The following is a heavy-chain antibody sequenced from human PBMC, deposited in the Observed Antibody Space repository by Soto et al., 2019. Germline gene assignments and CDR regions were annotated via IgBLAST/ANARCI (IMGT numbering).Heavy chain of an antibody. J-gene: IGHJ4*02. V-gene: IGHV4-30-4*01. Sequence: PSETLSLTCTVSGGSISSGDYYWSWIRQPPGKGLEWIGYIYYSGSTYYNPSLKSRVTISVDTSKNQFSLKLSSVTAADTAVYYCARMAWDYDILTGYYTDYWGQGTLVTVSS. CDR2: IYYSGST. D-gene: IGHD3-9*01. CDR3: ARMAWDYDILTGYYTDY. CDR1: GGSISSGDYY.